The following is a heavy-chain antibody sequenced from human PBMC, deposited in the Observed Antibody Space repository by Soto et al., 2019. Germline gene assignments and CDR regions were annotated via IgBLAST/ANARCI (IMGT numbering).Heavy chain of an antibody. CDR2: ISGSGGST. CDR3: AKGYSSSWASGGPHDY. D-gene: IGHD6-13*01. V-gene: IGHV3-23*01. Sequence: PGGSLRLSCAASGFTFSSYAMSWVRQAPGKGLEWVSAISGSGGSTYYADSVKGRFTISRDNSKNTLYLQMNSLRAEDTAVYYCAKGYSSSWASGGPHDYWGQGTLVTVSS. CDR1: GFTFSSYA. J-gene: IGHJ4*02.